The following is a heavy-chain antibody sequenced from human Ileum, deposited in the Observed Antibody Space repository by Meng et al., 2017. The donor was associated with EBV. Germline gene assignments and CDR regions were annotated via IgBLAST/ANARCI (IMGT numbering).Heavy chain of an antibody. CDR3: GRDQGRELINH. D-gene: IGHD1-7*01. CDR2: VYHRGDT. Sequence: QVQVQESGPGLVKPSGTLSLTCTVSGDSISSDIWWSWVRQPPGKGLEWIGEVYHRGDTNYNPSLKSRVDISVDKSKNQFYLSLFPVTAADTAVYYCGRDQGRELINHWGQGTLVTVSS. V-gene: IGHV4-4*02. CDR1: GDSISSDIW. J-gene: IGHJ4*02.